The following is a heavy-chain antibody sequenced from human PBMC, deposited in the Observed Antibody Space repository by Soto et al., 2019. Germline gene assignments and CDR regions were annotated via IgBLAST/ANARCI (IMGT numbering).Heavy chain of an antibody. D-gene: IGHD3-22*01. J-gene: IGHJ4*02. CDR1: GYTFTGYY. V-gene: IGHV1-2*04. CDR2: INPNSGGT. CDR3: ARAFPDYYDSTYYFDY. Sequence: ASVKVSCKASGYTFTGYYTHWVRQAPGQGLEWMGWINPNSGGTNYAQKFQGWVTMTRDTSISTAYMELSRLRSDDTAGYYCARAFPDYYDSTYYFDYWGKGTLVPVSS.